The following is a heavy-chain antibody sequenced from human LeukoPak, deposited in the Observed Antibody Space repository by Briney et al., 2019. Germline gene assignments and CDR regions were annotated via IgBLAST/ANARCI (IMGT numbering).Heavy chain of an antibody. V-gene: IGHV3-15*01. CDR2: IKSKTDGGTT. CDR3: TTNSRNEGLLDY. D-gene: IGHD1-26*01. J-gene: IGHJ4*02. CDR1: GFTFSNAW. Sequence: GGSLRLSCAASGFTFSNAWMSWVRQAPGKGLEWVGRIKSKTDGGTTDYAAPVKGRFTISRDDSKNTLYLQMNSLKTEDTAVYYCTTNSRNEGLLDYWGQGTLVNVSS.